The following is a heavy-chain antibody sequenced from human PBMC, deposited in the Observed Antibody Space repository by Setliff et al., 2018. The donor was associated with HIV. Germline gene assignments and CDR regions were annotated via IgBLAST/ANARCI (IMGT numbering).Heavy chain of an antibody. CDR1: GYSFTSYW. Sequence: TGESLKISCRGSGYSFTSYWIGWVRQMPGKGLEWMGIIYPADSDTRYSPSFQGQVTISADTSISTAYLQWRSLKASDTAMYYCARQPGRAAMGRENYYYYYMDVWGKGTTVTVSS. D-gene: IGHD2-2*01. CDR3: ARQPGRAAMGRENYYYYYMDV. V-gene: IGHV5-51*01. J-gene: IGHJ6*03. CDR2: IYPADSDT.